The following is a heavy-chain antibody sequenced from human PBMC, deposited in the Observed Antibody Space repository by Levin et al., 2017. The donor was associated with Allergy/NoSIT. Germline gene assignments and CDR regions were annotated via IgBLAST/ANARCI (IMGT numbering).Heavy chain of an antibody. J-gene: IGHJ5*02. V-gene: IGHV4-61*01. CDR1: GGSPRSGSFY. Sequence: SQTLSLTCTVSGGSPRSGSFYWSWIRQPPGKGLEWIGYVYYSGATNYNPSLKSRVTISVDTSKNQFSLQLSSVTPADTAVYYCARGGGTYGWFDPWGQGTLVTVSS. CDR2: VYYSGAT. CDR3: ARGGGTYGWFDP. D-gene: IGHD4-17*01.